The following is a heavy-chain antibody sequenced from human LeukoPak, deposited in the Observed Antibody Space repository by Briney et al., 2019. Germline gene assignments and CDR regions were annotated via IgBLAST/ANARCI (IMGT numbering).Heavy chain of an antibody. V-gene: IGHV4-34*01. J-gene: IGHJ5*02. D-gene: IGHD3-3*01. CDR1: GGSFSGYY. CDR3: ARGKTYDFWSGYCAAWFDP. CDR2: INHSGST. Sequence: SETLSLTCAVYGGSFSGYYWSWIRQPPGKGLEWIGEINHSGSTNYNPSLKSRVTISVDTSKNQFSLKLSSVTAADTAVYYCARGKTYDFWSGYCAAWFDPWGQGALVTVSS.